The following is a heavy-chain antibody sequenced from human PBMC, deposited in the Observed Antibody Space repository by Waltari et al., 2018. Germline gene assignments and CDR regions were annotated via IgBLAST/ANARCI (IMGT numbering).Heavy chain of an antibody. CDR3: ARHHSSYDAFDI. V-gene: IGHV4-39*01. J-gene: IGHJ3*02. D-gene: IGHD6-6*01. CDR1: GGSISSSSYY. Sequence: QLQLQESGPGLVTPSETLSLTCTVSGGSISSSSYYWGWIRQPPGKGLECIVSIYYSGSTYYNPSLKSRVTISVDTSKTQFSLKLSSVTAADTAVYYCARHHSSYDAFDIWGQGTMVTVSS. CDR2: IYYSGST.